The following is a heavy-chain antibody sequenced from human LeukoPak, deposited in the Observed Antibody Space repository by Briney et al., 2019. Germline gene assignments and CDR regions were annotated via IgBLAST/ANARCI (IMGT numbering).Heavy chain of an antibody. CDR2: MNPNSGNT. J-gene: IGHJ4*02. Sequence: RASVKVSCKASGYTFTIYDINWVRQATGQGLEWMGWMNPNSGNTGYAQKFQGRVTITRNTSISTAYMELSSLRSEDTAVYYCARRLGTVTTFDYWGQGTLVTVSS. CDR3: ARRLGTVTTFDY. CDR1: GYTFTIYD. V-gene: IGHV1-8*03. D-gene: IGHD4-17*01.